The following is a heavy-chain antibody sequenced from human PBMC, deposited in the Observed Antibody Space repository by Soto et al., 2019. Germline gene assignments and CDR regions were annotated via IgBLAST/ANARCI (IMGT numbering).Heavy chain of an antibody. V-gene: IGHV2-70*04. CDR3: ARSVSIEMATMLDY. D-gene: IGHD5-12*01. CDR1: GFSLSTSGMR. Sequence: SGPTLVNPTQTLTLTCTFSGFSLSTSGMRVSWIRQPPGKALEWLARIDWDDDKFYSTSLKTRLTISKDTSKNQVVLTMTNMDPVDTATYYCARSVSIEMATMLDYWGQGTLVTVSS. CDR2: IDWDDDK. J-gene: IGHJ4*02.